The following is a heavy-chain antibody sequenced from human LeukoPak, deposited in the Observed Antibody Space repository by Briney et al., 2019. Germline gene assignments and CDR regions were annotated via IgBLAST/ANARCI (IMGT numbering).Heavy chain of an antibody. D-gene: IGHD3-10*01. Sequence: ASVKVSCKASGYTFTSYGISWVRQAPGQGLEWMGWISAYNGNTNYAQKFQDRVTMTRDTSISTAYMELSSLTSDDTAVYYCATSPASGRQRGYWGQGTLVTVSS. V-gene: IGHV1-18*01. CDR3: ATSPASGRQRGY. CDR1: GYTFTSYG. J-gene: IGHJ4*02. CDR2: ISAYNGNT.